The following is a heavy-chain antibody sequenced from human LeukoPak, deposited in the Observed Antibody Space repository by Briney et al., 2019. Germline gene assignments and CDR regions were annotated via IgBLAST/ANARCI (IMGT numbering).Heavy chain of an antibody. CDR2: ISHSGRTI. CDR3: ARGVGSSWPGWFDP. V-gene: IGHV3-48*03. CDR1: GFTFSNYE. Sequence: GGSLRLSCAASGFTFSNYELNWVRQAPGKGLEWVSYISHSGRTIYSADSVKGRFTISRDNAKNSLYLQMNSLSAEDTAVYYGARGVGSSWPGWFDPWGQGTLVTVSS. J-gene: IGHJ5*02. D-gene: IGHD6-13*01.